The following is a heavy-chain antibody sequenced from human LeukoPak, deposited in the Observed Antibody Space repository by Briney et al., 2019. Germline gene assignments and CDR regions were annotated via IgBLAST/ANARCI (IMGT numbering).Heavy chain of an antibody. Sequence: ASVKVSCKASGYTFTSCDINWVRQATGQGLEWMGWMNPNSGNTGYAQKFQGRVTMTRNTSISTAYMELSSLRSEDTAVYYCATSSSGWTAFDYWGQGTLVTVSS. CDR3: ATSSSGWTAFDY. CDR2: MNPNSGNT. CDR1: GYTFTSCD. D-gene: IGHD6-19*01. V-gene: IGHV1-8*01. J-gene: IGHJ4*02.